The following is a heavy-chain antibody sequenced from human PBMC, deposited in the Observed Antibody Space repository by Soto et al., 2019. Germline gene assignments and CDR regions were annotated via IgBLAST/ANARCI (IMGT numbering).Heavy chain of an antibody. J-gene: IGHJ4*02. Sequence: SETLSVTCAVSGGSFTSNNWWTWVRQPPGQGLEWIGEIYRTGSTNYNPSLKSRVTISLDKSKNQFSLKLSSVTAADTAVYYCARSSPTTGVDFDYWGQGTLVTVSS. CDR2: IYRTGST. D-gene: IGHD4-17*01. CDR3: ARSSPTTGVDFDY. V-gene: IGHV4-4*02. CDR1: GGSFTSNNW.